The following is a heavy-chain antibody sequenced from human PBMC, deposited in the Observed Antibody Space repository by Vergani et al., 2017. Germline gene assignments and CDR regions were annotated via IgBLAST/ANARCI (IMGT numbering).Heavy chain of an antibody. CDR1: GFTFSSYG. Sequence: QVQLVESGGGVVQPGRSLRLSCAASGFTFSSYGMHWVRQAPGKGLEWVAFIRYDGSNKYYADSVKGRFTISRDNSKNTLYLQMNSLRAEDTAVYYCAKEGDAYCGGEDWGQGTLVTVSS. V-gene: IGHV3-30*02. D-gene: IGHD2-21*01. CDR2: IRYDGSNK. J-gene: IGHJ4*02. CDR3: AKEGDAYCGGED.